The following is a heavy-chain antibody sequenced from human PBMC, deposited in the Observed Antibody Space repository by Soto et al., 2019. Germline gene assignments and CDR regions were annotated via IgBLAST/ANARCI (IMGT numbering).Heavy chain of an antibody. J-gene: IGHJ6*02. D-gene: IGHD5-12*01. CDR3: ARVRNSGYEMRYYYYGMDV. V-gene: IGHV3-30-3*01. Sequence: PGGSLRLSCAASGFTFSSYAMHWVRQAPGKGLEWVAVISYDGSNKYYTDSVKGRFTISRDNSKNTLYLQMNSLRAEDTAVYYCARVRNSGYEMRYYYYGMDVWGQGTTVTVSS. CDR1: GFTFSSYA. CDR2: ISYDGSNK.